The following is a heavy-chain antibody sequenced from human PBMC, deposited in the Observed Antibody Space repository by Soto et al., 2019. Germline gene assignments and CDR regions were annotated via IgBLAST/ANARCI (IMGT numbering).Heavy chain of an antibody. CDR1: GFTFSSYS. D-gene: IGHD3-22*01. V-gene: IGHV3-21*01. J-gene: IGHJ4*02. CDR3: ARDSVPRYYYDSSGYYFPSCFDY. CDR2: ISSSSSYI. Sequence: GGSLRLSCAASGFTFSSYSMNWVRQAPGKGLEWVSSISSSSSYIYYADSVKGRFTISRDNAKNSLYLQMNSLRAEDTAVYYCARDSVPRYYYDSSGYYFPSCFDYWGQGTVVTVSS.